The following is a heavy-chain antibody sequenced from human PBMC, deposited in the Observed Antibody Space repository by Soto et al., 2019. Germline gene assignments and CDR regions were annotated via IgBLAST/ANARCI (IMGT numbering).Heavy chain of an antibody. J-gene: IGHJ3*02. V-gene: IGHV3-30*18. D-gene: IGHD4-17*01. CDR3: AKDRPPFDYGDYTDDAFDI. CDR2: ISYDGSNK. CDR1: GCTFSSYC. Sequence: GGSLRLSCAASGCTFSSYCMPWVRQAPGKGLEWVAVISYDGSNKYYADSVKGRFTISRDNSKNTLYLQMDSLRAEDTAVYYCAKDRPPFDYGDYTDDAFDIWGQGKMGT.